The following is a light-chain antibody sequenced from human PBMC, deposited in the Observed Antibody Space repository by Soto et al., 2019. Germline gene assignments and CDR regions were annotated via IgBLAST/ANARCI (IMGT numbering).Light chain of an antibody. V-gene: IGKV1-39*01. CDR2: ATS. CDR3: QQSYSTPWT. J-gene: IGKJ1*01. Sequence: DIQMTQSPSSLSASVGDRVTITCRASQNIASKYLNWYQQKPGKAPKLLIYATSTLHSGVPSTFSGSGSGTDFTLTISSLQPEDFATYYCQQSYSTPWTFGQGTKVDIK. CDR1: QNIASKY.